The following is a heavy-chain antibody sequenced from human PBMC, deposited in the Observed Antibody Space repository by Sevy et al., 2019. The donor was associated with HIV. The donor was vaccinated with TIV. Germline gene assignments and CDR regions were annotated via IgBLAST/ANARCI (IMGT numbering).Heavy chain of an antibody. V-gene: IGHV3-30*01. Sequence: GGYLRLSCSASRFSFRNYAMHWVRQTPGKGLEWVATFSYDEITKSYADSVKGRFTISRDNSMNTLYLEMNSLGPDDTALYFRLGYCSSSNCRFAYWGQGTLVHVSS. J-gene: IGHJ4*02. D-gene: IGHD2-2*01. CDR1: RFSFRNYA. CDR3: LGYCSSSNCRFAY. CDR2: FSYDEITK.